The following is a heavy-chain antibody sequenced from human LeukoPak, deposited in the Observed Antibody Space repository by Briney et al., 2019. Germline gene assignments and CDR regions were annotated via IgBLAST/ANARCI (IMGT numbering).Heavy chain of an antibody. D-gene: IGHD6-6*01. Sequence: ASVKVSCKASGYTFTNYDINWVRQATAQGLEWMGWMNPNSGNTGYAQRFQGRVIITTNTSISTAYMELSSLRSEDTAVYYCARGGYYSSSSRFVYWGQGTLLTVSS. CDR2: MNPNSGNT. J-gene: IGHJ4*02. CDR1: GYTFTNYD. V-gene: IGHV1-8*03. CDR3: ARGGYYSSSSRFVY.